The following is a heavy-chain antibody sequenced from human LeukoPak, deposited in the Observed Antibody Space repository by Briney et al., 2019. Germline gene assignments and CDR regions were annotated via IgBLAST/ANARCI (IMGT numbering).Heavy chain of an antibody. CDR3: ARVASIAAAGEAFDI. D-gene: IGHD6-13*01. J-gene: IGHJ3*02. Sequence: GGSLRLSCAASGFTFSSYGMHWVRQAPGKGLEWVAVIWYDGSNKYYADSVKGRFTISRDNSKNTLYLQMNSLRAEDTAVYYCARVASIAAAGEAFDIWGQGTMVTVSS. CDR2: IWYDGSNK. CDR1: GFTFSSYG. V-gene: IGHV3-33*01.